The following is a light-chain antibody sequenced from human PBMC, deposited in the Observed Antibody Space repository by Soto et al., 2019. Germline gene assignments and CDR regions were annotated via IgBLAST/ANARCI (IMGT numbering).Light chain of an antibody. CDR3: GSWDTSLSGII. CDR2: VNN. CDR1: SFNIGDNY. J-gene: IGLJ2*01. V-gene: IGLV1-51*01. Sequence: QSVLTQPPSVSAAPGQKVTISCSGGSFNIGDNYVSWYQQLPGTAPKLLIYVNNKRPSGIPDRFSGSKSGTSATLDISGLQTGDEADYYCGSWDTSLSGIIFGGGTKLTV.